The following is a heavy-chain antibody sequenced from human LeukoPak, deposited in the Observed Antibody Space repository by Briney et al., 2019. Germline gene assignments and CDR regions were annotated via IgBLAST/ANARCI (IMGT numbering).Heavy chain of an antibody. CDR1: GGSISSGGYY. CDR3: ARVLPEIAAAGTGYYFDC. D-gene: IGHD6-13*01. J-gene: IGHJ4*02. Sequence: SQTLSLTCTVSGGSISSGGYYWSWIRQHPGKGLEWIGYISYSGSMYYNPSLKSRVTISVDTSKKQFSLKLGSVTAADTAVYYCARVLPEIAAAGTGYYFDCWGQGTLVTVSS. CDR2: ISYSGSM. V-gene: IGHV4-31*03.